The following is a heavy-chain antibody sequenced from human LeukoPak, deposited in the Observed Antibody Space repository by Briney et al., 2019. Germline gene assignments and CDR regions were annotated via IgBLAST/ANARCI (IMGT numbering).Heavy chain of an antibody. D-gene: IGHD6-19*01. CDR2: IDHNGYT. CDR3: ASLYSDAWLPLDAFDI. V-gene: IGHV4-34*01. CDR1: GGFFSGNF. J-gene: IGHJ3*02. Sequence: SETLSLTCVVYGGFFSGNFWSWIRQPPGKGLEWIGQIDHNGYTSYNPFLKSLVTSSLDTSNKQFPLKLSSVTAAHPAVYYCASLYSDAWLPLDAFDIWGQGTMVTVSS.